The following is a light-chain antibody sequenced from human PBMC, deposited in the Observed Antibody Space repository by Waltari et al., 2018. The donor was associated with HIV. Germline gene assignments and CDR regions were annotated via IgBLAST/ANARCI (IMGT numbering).Light chain of an antibody. CDR1: QTISTY. Sequence: EIVLTQSPDTLSVSPEERANLSCRASQTISTYLAWYQQKPGQAPRLLIYDTSNRVTGIPARFSGNGSETDFVLTINNLEPEDSAVYYCQQRSNWPVTFGQGTRLE. V-gene: IGKV3-11*01. CDR3: QQRSNWPVT. CDR2: DTS. J-gene: IGKJ5*01.